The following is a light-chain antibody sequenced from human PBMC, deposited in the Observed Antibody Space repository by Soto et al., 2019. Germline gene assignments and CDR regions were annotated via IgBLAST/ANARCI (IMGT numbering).Light chain of an antibody. CDR3: QHYGSSPPSWT. CDR1: RSVSSSY. V-gene: IGKV3-20*01. J-gene: IGKJ1*01. Sequence: ETVLTQSPGTLSLSPGERATLFCRASRSVSSSYLAWYQQKPGQAPRLLIYGASSRATGIPDRFSGSGSGTDFTLTLSRREPEDFAVYYCQHYGSSPPSWTFGQGTKVEI. CDR2: GAS.